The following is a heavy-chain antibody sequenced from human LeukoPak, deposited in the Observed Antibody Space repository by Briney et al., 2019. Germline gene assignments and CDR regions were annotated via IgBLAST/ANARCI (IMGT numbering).Heavy chain of an antibody. J-gene: IGHJ4*02. CDR3: ARGGVSGGFDY. D-gene: IGHD1-26*01. Sequence: PGGSLRLSCATSGFTFSISWMTWVRQAPGKGLEWVAFMNKDGSEKNCVDSVQGRFTIPRDDAKNSLFLQMNSLRAEDTAVYYCARGGVSGGFDYWGQGTLVTVSS. CDR2: MNKDGSEK. V-gene: IGHV3-7*03. CDR1: GFTFSISW.